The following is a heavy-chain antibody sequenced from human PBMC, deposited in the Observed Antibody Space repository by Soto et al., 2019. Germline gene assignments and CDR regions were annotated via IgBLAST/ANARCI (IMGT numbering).Heavy chain of an antibody. J-gene: IGHJ6*02. Sequence: PGGSLRLSCAAPGFTFDEYAMHWVRQAPGKGLEWVAGISGNSGSIDYVDSVKGRFSISRDNAKNSLYLHMNSLRAEDTALYYCAKDVYSSSVNPSYYYSGMDVWGQGTTVTVSS. V-gene: IGHV3-9*01. CDR1: GFTFDEYA. CDR2: ISGNSGSI. CDR3: AKDVYSSSVNPSYYYSGMDV. D-gene: IGHD6-6*01.